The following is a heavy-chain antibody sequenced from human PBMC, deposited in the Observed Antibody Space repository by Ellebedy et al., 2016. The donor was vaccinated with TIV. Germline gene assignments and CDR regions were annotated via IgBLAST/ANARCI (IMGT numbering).Heavy chain of an antibody. J-gene: IGHJ3*02. CDR2: INPSGCST. Sequence: ASVKISCKASGYTFSSYQMHWVRQAPGQGLEWMGIINPSGCSTTYEQKLQGRVTMTRDTSTSTMYTELSSLRSDDTAIYYCARDGDALDIWGQGTMVTVSS. V-gene: IGHV1-46*04. CDR3: ARDGDALDI. CDR1: GYTFSSYQ.